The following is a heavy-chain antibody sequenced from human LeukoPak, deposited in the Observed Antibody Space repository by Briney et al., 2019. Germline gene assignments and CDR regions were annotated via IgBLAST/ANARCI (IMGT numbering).Heavy chain of an antibody. V-gene: IGHV3-23*01. CDR3: ARDLPSSIVGATSD. J-gene: IGHJ4*02. Sequence: GGSLRLSCAASGFTFSSYAMSWVRQAPGKGLEWVSGISGSDGSTNYADSVKGRFTMSRENSKNTLYLQMNSLRAEDTALYYCARDLPSSIVGATSDWGQGTLVTVSS. D-gene: IGHD1-26*01. CDR1: GFTFSSYA. CDR2: ISGSDGST.